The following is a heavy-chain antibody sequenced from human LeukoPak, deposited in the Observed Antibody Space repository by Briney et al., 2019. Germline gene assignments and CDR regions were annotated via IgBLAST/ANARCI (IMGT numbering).Heavy chain of an antibody. D-gene: IGHD2-2*01. J-gene: IGHJ4*02. CDR3: ARLADCSSSSCRSFNY. V-gene: IGHV1-2*02. Sequence: SVTVSCKASGYTFTGYYMHWVRQAPGQGLEWMGWINPTSGGTKSAQKFQGRVTMTRDTSISTAYMELSRLRSDDTAVYYCARLADCSSSSCRSFNYWGQGTLVTVSS. CDR2: INPTSGGT. CDR1: GYTFTGYY.